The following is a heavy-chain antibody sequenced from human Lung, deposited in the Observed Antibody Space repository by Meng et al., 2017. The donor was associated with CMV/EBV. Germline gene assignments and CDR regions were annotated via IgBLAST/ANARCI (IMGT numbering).Heavy chain of an antibody. CDR2: INPNSGDT. CDR1: GYTFTGYY. D-gene: IGHD2-15*01. V-gene: IGHV1-2*02. J-gene: IGHJ4*02. CDR3: VRGGIVMVPPVNNIRD. Sequence: ASVXVSCKASGYTFTGYYMRWVRQAPGQGLEWMGWINPNSGDTNYAQKFQGRVTMTRDTSINTAYMELSRLRSDDTAMYYCVRGGIVMVPPVNNIRDWGQGTLVTVSS.